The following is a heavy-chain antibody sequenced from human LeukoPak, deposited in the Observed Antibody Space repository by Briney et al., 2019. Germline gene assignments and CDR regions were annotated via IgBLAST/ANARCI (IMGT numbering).Heavy chain of an antibody. J-gene: IGHJ4*02. CDR1: GGSISSSSYY. Sequence: SETLSLTCTVSGGSISSSSYYWGWLRQPPGKGLEWFGSIYYSGSIYYNPSLKSRVTISVETSKNQFSLKLSPVTAADTAVYYCARLSPRIAAAGTAFDYWGQGTLVTVSS. CDR2: IYYSGSI. V-gene: IGHV4-39*01. CDR3: ARLSPRIAAAGTAFDY. D-gene: IGHD6-13*01.